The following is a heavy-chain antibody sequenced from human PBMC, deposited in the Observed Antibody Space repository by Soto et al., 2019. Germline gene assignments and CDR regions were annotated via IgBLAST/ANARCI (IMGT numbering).Heavy chain of an antibody. CDR2: ISSSGSTI. D-gene: IGHD6-13*01. CDR3: ARSEQQLVLFPFDY. Sequence: PGGSLRLSCAASGFTFSSYEMNWVRQAPGKGLEWVSYISSSGSTIYYADSVKGRFTISRDNAKNSLYLQMNSLRAEDTAVYYCARSEQQLVLFPFDYWGQGTLVTVSS. V-gene: IGHV3-48*03. J-gene: IGHJ4*02. CDR1: GFTFSSYE.